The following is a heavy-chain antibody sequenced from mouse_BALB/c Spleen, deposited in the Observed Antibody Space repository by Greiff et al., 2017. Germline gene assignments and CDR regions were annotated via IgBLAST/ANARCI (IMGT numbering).Heavy chain of an antibody. V-gene: IGHV5-6-5*01. Sequence: EVMLVESGGGLVKPGGSLKLSCAASGFTFSSYAMSWVRQTPEKRLEWVASISSGGSTYYPASVKGRFTISRDNARNILYLQMSSLRSEETAMYYCARYGDDYFDYWGQGTTLTVSS. CDR3: ARYGDDYFDY. D-gene: IGHD2-14*01. CDR1: GFTFSSYA. CDR2: ISSGGST. J-gene: IGHJ2*01.